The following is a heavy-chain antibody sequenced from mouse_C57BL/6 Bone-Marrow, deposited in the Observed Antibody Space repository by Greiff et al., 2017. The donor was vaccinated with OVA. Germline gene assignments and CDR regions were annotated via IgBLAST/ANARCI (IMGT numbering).Heavy chain of an antibody. J-gene: IGHJ3*01. CDR1: GYTFTSYD. CDR2: IYPRDGST. CDR3: ARSYYEYDDGVFAY. Sequence: QVQLKQSGPELVKPGASVKLSCKASGYTFTSYDINWVKQRPGQGLEWIGWIYPRDGSTKYNEKFKGKATLTVDTSSSTAYMELHSLTSEDSAVYFRARSYYEYDDGVFAYWGQGTLVTVSA. V-gene: IGHV1-85*01. D-gene: IGHD2-4*01.